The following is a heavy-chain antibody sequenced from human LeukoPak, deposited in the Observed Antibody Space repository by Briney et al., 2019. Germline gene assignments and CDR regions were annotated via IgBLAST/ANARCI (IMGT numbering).Heavy chain of an antibody. D-gene: IGHD5-24*01. CDR1: GFTFTSSA. CDR2: IVVGSGNT. J-gene: IGHJ6*02. V-gene: IGHV1-58*02. CDR3: AAERVEMATGTPRGMDV. Sequence: SVKVSCKASGFTFTSSAMQWVRQARGQRLEWIGWIVVGSGNTNYAQKFQERVTITRDMSTSTAYMELSSLRSEDTAVYYCAAERVEMATGTPRGMDVWGQGTTVTVSS.